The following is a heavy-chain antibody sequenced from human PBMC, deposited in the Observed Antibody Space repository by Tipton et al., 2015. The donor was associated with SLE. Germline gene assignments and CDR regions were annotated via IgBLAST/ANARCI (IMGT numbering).Heavy chain of an antibody. D-gene: IGHD5-18*01. Sequence: TLSLTCTVSGGSISSYYWSWIRPPAGKGLEWIGHIYTSGSTNYNPSLKSRVTISVDTSKNQFSLKLSSVTAADTAVYYCATKLVDTAMVPLYYYYYYMDVWGKGATVTVSS. CDR1: GGSISSYY. CDR3: ATKLVDTAMVPLYYYYYYMDV. J-gene: IGHJ6*03. CDR2: IYTSGST. V-gene: IGHV4-4*07.